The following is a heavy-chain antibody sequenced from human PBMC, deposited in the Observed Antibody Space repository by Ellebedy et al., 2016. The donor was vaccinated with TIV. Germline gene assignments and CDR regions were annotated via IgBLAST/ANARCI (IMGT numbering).Heavy chain of an antibody. Sequence: AASVKVSCKASGYTFTGYYMHWVRQAPGQGLEWMGWINPNSGGTNYAQKFQGRVTMTEDTSTDTAYMELSSLRSEDTAVYYCATDLRYCSNDVCSKRYDAFDIWGQGTMVTVSS. J-gene: IGHJ3*02. CDR1: GYTFTGYY. CDR3: ATDLRYCSNDVCSKRYDAFDI. V-gene: IGHV1-2*02. CDR2: INPNSGGT. D-gene: IGHD2-8*01.